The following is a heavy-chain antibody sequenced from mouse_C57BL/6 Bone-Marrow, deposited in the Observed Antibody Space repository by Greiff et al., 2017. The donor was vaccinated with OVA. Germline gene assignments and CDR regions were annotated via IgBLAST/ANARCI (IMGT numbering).Heavy chain of an antibody. D-gene: IGHD2-4*01. CDR3: ARYYYDYAGAWFAY. J-gene: IGHJ3*01. CDR1: GYTFTDYY. V-gene: IGHV1-26*01. CDR2: INPNNGGT. Sequence: EVQLQQSGPELVKPGASVKISCKASGYTFTDYYMNWVKQSHGKSLEWIGDINPNNGGTSYNQKFKGKATLTVDKSSSTAYMELRSLTSEDSAVYYCARYYYDYAGAWFAYWGQGTLVTVSA.